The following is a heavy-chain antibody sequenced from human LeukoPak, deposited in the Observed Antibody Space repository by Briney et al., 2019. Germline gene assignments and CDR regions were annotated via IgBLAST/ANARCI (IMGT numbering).Heavy chain of an antibody. J-gene: IGHJ4*02. V-gene: IGHV3-30*18. CDR1: GFTFSSYG. Sequence: GGSLRLSCAASGFTFSSYGMHWVRQAPGKGLEWVAVISYDGSNKYYADSVKGRFTISRDNSKSTLYLQMNSLRAEDTAVYYCAKGERIVATIAGPDYWGQGTLVTVSS. CDR2: ISYDGSNK. CDR3: AKGERIVATIAGPDY. D-gene: IGHD5-12*01.